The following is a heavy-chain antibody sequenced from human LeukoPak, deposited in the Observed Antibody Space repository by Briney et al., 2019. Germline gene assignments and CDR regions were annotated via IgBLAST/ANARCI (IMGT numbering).Heavy chain of an antibody. D-gene: IGHD6-19*01. Sequence: PSEPLPLTCTVLGASIISYYWGWIRKPPGKGLEWIGYIYKSGSTNHNPSLRSRVTISLDTSKNQFSLKLSSVTAADTAVYYCATIQGIAVAGTGWLDPWGQGTLVTVSS. J-gene: IGHJ5*02. CDR1: GASIISYY. CDR3: ATIQGIAVAGTGWLDP. V-gene: IGHV4-59*01. CDR2: IYKSGST.